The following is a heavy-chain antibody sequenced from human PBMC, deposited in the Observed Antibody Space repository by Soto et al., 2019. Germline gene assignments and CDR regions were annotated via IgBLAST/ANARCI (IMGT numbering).Heavy chain of an antibody. Sequence: PGGSLSLSCATSGFTFSTYWMSWVRQAPGRGLEWVANIKEDGSDKYYVDSVKGRFTISRDNAKNSLFLQMNSLRVEDTALYYCLAYYYATTAWPFWGQGTLVTVSS. CDR3: LAYYYATTAWPF. V-gene: IGHV3-7*01. J-gene: IGHJ4*02. CDR1: GFTFSTYW. D-gene: IGHD3-10*01. CDR2: IKEDGSDK.